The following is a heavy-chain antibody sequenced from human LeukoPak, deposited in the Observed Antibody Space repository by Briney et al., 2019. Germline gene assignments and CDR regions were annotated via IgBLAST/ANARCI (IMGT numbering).Heavy chain of an antibody. D-gene: IGHD6-19*01. V-gene: IGHV5-51*01. Sequence: GEFLKISCKGSGYSFTNYWIGWVRQMPGKGLEWMGIIYPGDSDTRYSPSFQGQVTISADKSISAAYLQWSSLKASDTAMYYCARGGYSSAWYGGYWGQGTLVTVSS. J-gene: IGHJ4*02. CDR2: IYPGDSDT. CDR3: ARGGYSSAWYGGY. CDR1: GYSFTNYW.